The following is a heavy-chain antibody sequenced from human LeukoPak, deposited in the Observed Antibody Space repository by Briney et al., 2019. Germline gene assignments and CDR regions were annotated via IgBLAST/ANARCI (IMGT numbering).Heavy chain of an antibody. CDR1: GGSISSYY. D-gene: IGHD3-3*01. CDR3: ARRTTYYDFWSGSPPRGAFDI. CDR2: IYYSGST. Sequence: SETLSLTCTVSGGSISSYYWSWIRQPPGKGLAWIGYIYYSGSTNYNPSLKSRVTISVDTSKNQFSLKLSSVTAADTAVYYCARRTTYYDFWSGSPPRGAFDIWGQGTMVTVSS. J-gene: IGHJ3*02. V-gene: IGHV4-59*08.